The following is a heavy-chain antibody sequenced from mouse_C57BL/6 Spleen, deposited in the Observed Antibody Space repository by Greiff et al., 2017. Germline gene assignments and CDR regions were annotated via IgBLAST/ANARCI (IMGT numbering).Heavy chain of an antibody. CDR3: ARTHYYSSSNYAMDY. D-gene: IGHD1-1*01. J-gene: IGHJ4*01. Sequence: QVQLQQPGAELVMPGASVKLSCKASGYTFTSYWMHWVKQRPGQGLEWIGEIDPSDSYTNYNQKFKGKSTLTVDKSSSTAYMQLSSLTSEDSAVYYCARTHYYSSSNYAMDYWGQGTSVTVAS. V-gene: IGHV1-69*01. CDR1: GYTFTSYW. CDR2: IDPSDSYT.